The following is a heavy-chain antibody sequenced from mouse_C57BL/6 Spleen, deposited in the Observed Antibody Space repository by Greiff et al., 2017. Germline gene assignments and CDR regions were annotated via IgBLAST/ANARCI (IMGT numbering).Heavy chain of an antibody. V-gene: IGHV1-64*01. CDR1: GYTFTSYW. CDR3: AIGGYYYFDY. Sequence: QVQLQQPGAELVKPGASVKLSCKASGYTFTSYWMHWVKQRPGQGLEWIGMFHPNSGSTNYNEKFKSKATLTVDKSSGTAYMQLSILTSEDSAVYYCAIGGYYYFDYWGQGTTLTVSS. CDR2: FHPNSGST. D-gene: IGHD2-3*01. J-gene: IGHJ2*01.